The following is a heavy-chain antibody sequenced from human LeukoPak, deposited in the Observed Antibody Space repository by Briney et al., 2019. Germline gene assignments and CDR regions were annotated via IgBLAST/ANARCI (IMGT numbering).Heavy chain of an antibody. V-gene: IGHV4-4*07. CDR2: IYPSGNT. D-gene: IGHD3-10*01. Sequence: SETLSLTCSVSGGSFSNYFWSWVRQPAGKGLEWIGRIYPSGNTNYNPSLKSRVTLSVDTSKTQFYLSLSSVTAADTAVYYCAREDSGSYYNFYYFYMDVWGKGTTVTVSS. J-gene: IGHJ6*03. CDR3: AREDSGSYYNFYYFYMDV. CDR1: GGSFSNYF.